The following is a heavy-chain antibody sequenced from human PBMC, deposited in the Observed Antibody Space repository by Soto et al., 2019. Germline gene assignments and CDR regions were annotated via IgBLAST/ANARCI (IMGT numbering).Heavy chain of an antibody. CDR3: AKDSVVVPGGSNWFDP. CDR2: ISGSGGST. Sequence: HPGGSLRLSCAASGFTFSSYAMSWVRQAPGKGLEWVSAISGSGGSTYYADSVKGRFTISRDNSKNTLYLQMNSLRAEDTAVYYCAKDSVVVPGGSNWFDPWGQGTLVTVSS. CDR1: GFTFSSYA. J-gene: IGHJ5*02. V-gene: IGHV3-23*01. D-gene: IGHD2-2*01.